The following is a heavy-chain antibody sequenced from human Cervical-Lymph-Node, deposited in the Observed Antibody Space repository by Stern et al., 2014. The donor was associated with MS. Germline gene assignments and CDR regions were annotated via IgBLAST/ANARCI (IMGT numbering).Heavy chain of an antibody. J-gene: IGHJ4*02. CDR1: GGSISSSNW. V-gene: IGHV4-4*02. CDR2: FYHIGNT. D-gene: IGHD2-15*01. Sequence: QVQLQESGPGLVKPSGTLSLTCAVSGGSISSSNWWSWVRQPPGEGLEWIGEFYHIGNTNDNPSLKSRVTLSVDKSKNQFSLKLSSVTAADTAVYYCAKNAGGLNYWGQGTLVTVSS. CDR3: AKNAGGLNY.